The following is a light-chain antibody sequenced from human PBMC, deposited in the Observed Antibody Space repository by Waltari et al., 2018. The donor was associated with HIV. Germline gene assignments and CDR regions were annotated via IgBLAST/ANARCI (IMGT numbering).Light chain of an antibody. V-gene: IGLV2-11*01. CDR3: CSCAGSSRV. CDR2: DVS. Sequence: QSALTQPRSVSASPGPSVTITCTGTSSDVGGYNYVSWYQQHPGKAPKLMIYDVSKRPSEVPDRFSGSKSGNTAFLTISVLQAEDEADYYCCSCAGSSRVFGGGTKLTVL. J-gene: IGLJ3*02. CDR1: SSDVGGYNY.